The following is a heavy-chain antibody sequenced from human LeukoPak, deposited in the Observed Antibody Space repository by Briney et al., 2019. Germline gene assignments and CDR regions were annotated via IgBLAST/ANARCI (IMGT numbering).Heavy chain of an antibody. CDR1: GYTLTELS. Sequence: ASVKVSCKVSGYTLTELSMHWVRQAPGKGLEWMGGFDPEDGETIYAQKFQGRLTMTEDTSTDTAHMELNSLRFEDTAVYYCASLLYDSSGYYCFDQWGQGTPVTVSS. J-gene: IGHJ4*02. CDR3: ASLLYDSSGYYCFDQ. V-gene: IGHV1-24*01. CDR2: FDPEDGET. D-gene: IGHD3-22*01.